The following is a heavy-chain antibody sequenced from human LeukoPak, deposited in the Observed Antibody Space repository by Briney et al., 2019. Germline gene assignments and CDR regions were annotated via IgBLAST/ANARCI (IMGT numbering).Heavy chain of an antibody. Sequence: GGSLRLSCAASGFTFSSYSMEWVRQAPGKGLEWVSYITSSSSTIFYADSVKGRFTISRDNAKNSLYLQMNSLRAEDTAVYYCARALLSAFSGFQSGVDYWGQGTLVTVSS. V-gene: IGHV3-48*01. CDR3: ARALLSAFSGFQSGVDY. CDR1: GFTFSSYS. D-gene: IGHD6-19*01. CDR2: ITSSSSTI. J-gene: IGHJ4*02.